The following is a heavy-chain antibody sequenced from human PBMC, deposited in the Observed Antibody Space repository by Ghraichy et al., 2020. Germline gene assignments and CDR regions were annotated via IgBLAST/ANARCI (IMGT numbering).Heavy chain of an antibody. D-gene: IGHD3-3*01. CDR1: GFTFSNAW. Sequence: GGSLRLSCAASGFTFSNAWMSWVRQAPGKGLEWVGRIKSKTDGGTTDYAAPVKGRFTISRDDSKNTLYLQMNSLKTEDTAVYNCTTVTSYYDFWSGYWDYSNYYLASWGKGT. CDR3: TTVTSYYDFWSGYWDYSNYYLAS. CDR2: IKSKTDGGTT. V-gene: IGHV3-15*01. J-gene: IGHJ6*03.